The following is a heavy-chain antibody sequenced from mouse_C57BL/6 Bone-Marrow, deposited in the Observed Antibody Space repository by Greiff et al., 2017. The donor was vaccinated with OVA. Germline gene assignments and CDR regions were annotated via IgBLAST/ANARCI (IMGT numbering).Heavy chain of an antibody. CDR3: ARDELGRSY. Sequence: QVQLQQPGAELVMPGASVKLSCKASGYTFTSYWMHWVKQRPGQGLEWIGEIDPSDSYTNYNEKFKSKATLTVDKSSSTAYMQLSSLTSEDSAVYYCARDELGRSYWGQGTTLTVSS. CDR2: IDPSDSYT. V-gene: IGHV1-69*01. CDR1: GYTFTSYW. J-gene: IGHJ2*01. D-gene: IGHD4-1*01.